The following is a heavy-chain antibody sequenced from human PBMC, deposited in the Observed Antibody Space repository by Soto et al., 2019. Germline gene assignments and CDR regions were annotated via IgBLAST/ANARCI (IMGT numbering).Heavy chain of an antibody. CDR2: IYHSGST. CDR3: ARGVPYSYGYVSWFDP. D-gene: IGHD5-18*01. CDR1: GDSITSGGFS. J-gene: IGHJ5*02. Sequence: PSETLSLTCTVSGDSITSGGFSWSWIRQPPGKGLEWIGYIYHSGSTYYNPSLKSRVTISVDTSKNQFSLKLSSVTAADTAVYYCARGVPYSYGYVSWFDPWGQGTLVTVSS. V-gene: IGHV4-30-2*01.